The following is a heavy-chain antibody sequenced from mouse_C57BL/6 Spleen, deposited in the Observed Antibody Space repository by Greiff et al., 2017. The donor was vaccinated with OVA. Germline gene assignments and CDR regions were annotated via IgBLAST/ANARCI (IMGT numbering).Heavy chain of an antibody. CDR2: IHPNSGST. J-gene: IGHJ3*01. Sequence: QVHVKQSGAELVKPGASVKLSCKASGYTFTSYWMHWVKQRPGQGLEWIGMIHPNSGSTNYNEKFKSKATLTVDKSSSTAYMQLSSLTSEDSAVYYCARADYDRDPWFAYWGQGTLVTVSA. V-gene: IGHV1-64*01. CDR3: ARADYDRDPWFAY. D-gene: IGHD2-4*01. CDR1: GYTFTSYW.